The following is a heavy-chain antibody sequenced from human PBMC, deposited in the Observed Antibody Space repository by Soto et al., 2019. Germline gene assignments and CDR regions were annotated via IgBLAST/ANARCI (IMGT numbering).Heavy chain of an antibody. Sequence: VASVKVSCKASGGTFSSYSISWVRQAPGQGLEWMGGIIPIFGTANYAQKFQGRVTITADESTSTAYMELSSLRSEDTAVYYCASLQRLANFDYWGQGTLVTVSS. J-gene: IGHJ4*02. CDR2: IIPIFGTA. D-gene: IGHD6-25*01. CDR1: GGTFSSYS. CDR3: ASLQRLANFDY. V-gene: IGHV1-69*13.